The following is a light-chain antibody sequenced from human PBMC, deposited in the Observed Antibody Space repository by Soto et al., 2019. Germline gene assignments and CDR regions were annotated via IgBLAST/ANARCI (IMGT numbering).Light chain of an antibody. Sequence: QSVLTQPASVSGSPGQSITISCTGTSSDVGSYNLVSWYQQHPGKAPKLMIYEGSKRPSGVSNRFSGSKSGNTASLTISGLLPEDEADYYCNSYTSSSTVVFGTGTKVTVL. CDR2: EGS. CDR1: SSDVGSYNL. CDR3: NSYTSSSTVV. V-gene: IGLV2-14*02. J-gene: IGLJ1*01.